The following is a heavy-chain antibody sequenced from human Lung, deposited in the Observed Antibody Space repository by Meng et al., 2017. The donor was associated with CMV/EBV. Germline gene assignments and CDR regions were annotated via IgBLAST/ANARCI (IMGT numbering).Heavy chain of an antibody. J-gene: IGHJ6*02. CDR3: ARARVVPAYYCGMDV. CDR2: INHIGST. V-gene: IGHV4-34*01. Sequence: SXXLSHXCAVYGGSFSGDYWIWSRQPLGKGLEWIGEINHIGSTNYNPSLKSRVTISVDTSKNQFSLKLSSVTAADTAVYYCARARVVPAYYCGMDVWGQGXTVTVSS. D-gene: IGHD2-2*01. CDR1: GGSFSGDY.